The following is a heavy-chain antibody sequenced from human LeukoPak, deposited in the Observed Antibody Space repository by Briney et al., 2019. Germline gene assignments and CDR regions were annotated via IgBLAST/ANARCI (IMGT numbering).Heavy chain of an antibody. CDR2: IKSKTDGGTT. J-gene: IGHJ3*02. D-gene: IGHD5-18*01. V-gene: IGHV3-15*01. CDR3: TTSQLRLRDDAFDI. CDR1: GFTFSNAW. Sequence: GGSLRLSCAASGFTFSNAWMSWVRQAPGKGLEWVGRIKSKTDGGTTDYAAPVKGRFTISRDDSKNTLYLQMNSLKTEDTAVYYCTTSQLRLRDDAFDIWGQGTMVTVSS.